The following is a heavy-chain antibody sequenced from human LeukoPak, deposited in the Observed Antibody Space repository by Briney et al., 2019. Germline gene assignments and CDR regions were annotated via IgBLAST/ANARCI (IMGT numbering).Heavy chain of an antibody. CDR1: GGSISSYY. J-gene: IGHJ3*02. Sequence: ASETLSLTCTVSGGSISSYYWSWIRQPPGKGLEWIGYIYYSGSTNYNPSLKSRVTISVDTSKNQFSLKLSSVTAADTAVYYCARVTVAFDIWGQGSMVTVSS. V-gene: IGHV4-59*12. CDR3: ARVTVAFDI. D-gene: IGHD4-17*01. CDR2: IYYSGST.